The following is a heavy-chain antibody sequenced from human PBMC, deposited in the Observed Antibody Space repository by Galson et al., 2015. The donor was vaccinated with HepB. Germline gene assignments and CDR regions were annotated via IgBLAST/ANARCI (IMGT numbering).Heavy chain of an antibody. J-gene: IGHJ4*02. CDR3: AKDTSRRDFWSGYYSGGY. Sequence: SLRLSCAASGFTFDDYAMHWVRQAPGKGLEWVSGISWNSGSIGYADSVKGRFTISRDNAKNSLYLQMNSLRAEDTALYYCAKDTSRRDFWSGYYSGGYWGQGTLVTVSS. CDR2: ISWNSGSI. CDR1: GFTFDDYA. D-gene: IGHD3-3*01. V-gene: IGHV3-9*01.